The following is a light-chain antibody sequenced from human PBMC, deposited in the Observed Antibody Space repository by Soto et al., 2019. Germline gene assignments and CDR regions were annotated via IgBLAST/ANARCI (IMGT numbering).Light chain of an antibody. CDR1: NSNIGSNT. J-gene: IGLJ3*02. CDR3: AAWDGRLNGNWV. CDR2: NNF. V-gene: IGLV1-44*01. Sequence: QSVLTQPPSASGTPGQRITISCSGSNSNIGSNTVSWYQQLPGTPPKLLIYNNFHRPSGVPDRFSGSKSGPSASLAISGLQSEDEADYYCAAWDGRLNGNWVFGGGTKLTVL.